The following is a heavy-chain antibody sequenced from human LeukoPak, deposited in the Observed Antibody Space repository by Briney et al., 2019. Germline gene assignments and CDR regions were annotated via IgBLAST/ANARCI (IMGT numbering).Heavy chain of an antibody. Sequence: GASVKVSCKASGYTFTSYDINWVRQATGQGLEWMGWMNPNSGNAGYAQKFQGRVTMTRNTSIRTAYMELSSLRSEDTAVYYCALPTPPRRYCSSTSCYWGEGYYFDYWGQGTLVTVSS. CDR2: MNPNSGNA. CDR3: ALPTPPRRYCSSTSCYWGEGYYFDY. J-gene: IGHJ4*02. D-gene: IGHD2-2*01. CDR1: GYTFTSYD. V-gene: IGHV1-8*01.